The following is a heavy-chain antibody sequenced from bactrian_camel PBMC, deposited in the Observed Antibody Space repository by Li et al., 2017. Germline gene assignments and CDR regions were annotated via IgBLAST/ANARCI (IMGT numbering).Heavy chain of an antibody. CDR1: GYTISTYY. D-gene: IGHD6*01. J-gene: IGHJ4*01. V-gene: IGHV3S40*01. CDR3: AEGRGSRGEHCYSLNY. CDR2: IRRSGGET. Sequence: VQLVESGGGSVQAGGSLRLSCAASGYTISTYYMAWFRQAPGNEREGVAVIRRSGGETWYAGSVKGRFTITQDSARNTVYLQMNNLQPEDTSTYYCAEGRGSRGEHCYSLNYWGQGTQVTVS.